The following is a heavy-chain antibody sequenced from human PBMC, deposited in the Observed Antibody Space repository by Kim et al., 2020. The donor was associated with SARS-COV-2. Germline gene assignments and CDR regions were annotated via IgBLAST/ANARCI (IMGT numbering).Heavy chain of an antibody. CDR3: AKGPRVSISGTTRYYDY. Sequence: ASVKVSCKASGYTFTGYYIHWVRQAPGQGLEWMGWINPNSGGTNYAQKFQGRVTMTRDSSISTAYMELNRMRSDDTAVYYCAKGPRVSISGTTRYYDYWGRGTLVTVSS. J-gene: IGHJ4*02. V-gene: IGHV1-2*02. CDR2: INPNSGGT. D-gene: IGHD1-7*01. CDR1: GYTFTGYY.